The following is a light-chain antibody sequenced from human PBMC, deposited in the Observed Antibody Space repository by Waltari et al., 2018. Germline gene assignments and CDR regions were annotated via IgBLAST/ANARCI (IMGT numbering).Light chain of an antibody. CDR1: SSDVGGYNY. Sequence: QSALTQPASVSGSPGQSITISCTGTSSDVGGYNYVSWYQQHPGKAPKPMMYDVSKRPSWVPHRFSGSTSGNTASLTISGLQAEDEADYYCSSYTSSSTVVFGGGTKLTVL. V-gene: IGLV2-14*01. CDR3: SSYTSSSTVV. J-gene: IGLJ2*01. CDR2: DVS.